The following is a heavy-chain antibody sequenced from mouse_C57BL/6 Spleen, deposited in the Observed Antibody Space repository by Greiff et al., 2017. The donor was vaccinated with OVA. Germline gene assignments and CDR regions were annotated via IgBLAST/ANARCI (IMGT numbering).Heavy chain of an antibody. J-gene: IGHJ4*01. D-gene: IGHD2-2*01. Sequence: VQLQQSVAELVRPGASVKLSCTASGFNIKNTYMHWVKQRPEQGLEWIGRIDPANGNTKYAPKFQGKATITADTSSHTAYLQLSSPTSEDTAIYYCAEAVTTGPYAMDYWGQGTSVTVSS. CDR2: IDPANGNT. V-gene: IGHV14-3*01. CDR3: AEAVTTGPYAMDY. CDR1: GFNIKNTY.